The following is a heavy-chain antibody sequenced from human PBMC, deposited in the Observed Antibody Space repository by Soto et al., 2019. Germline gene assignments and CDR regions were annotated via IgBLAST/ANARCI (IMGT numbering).Heavy chain of an antibody. CDR2: IYDTGISGYTPST. J-gene: IGHJ6*02. V-gene: IGHV4-28*03. Sequence: WETLSLTCAVSGGSISSSNWWSWIRRPPGKGLEWIAYIYDTGISGYTPSTSYNPSLKSRVTMSVDTSKSQFSLKLTSVTAADTAVYYCARGEDAFFYYGLDVWGQGITVTVSS. CDR3: ARGEDAFFYYGLDV. CDR1: GGSISSSNW.